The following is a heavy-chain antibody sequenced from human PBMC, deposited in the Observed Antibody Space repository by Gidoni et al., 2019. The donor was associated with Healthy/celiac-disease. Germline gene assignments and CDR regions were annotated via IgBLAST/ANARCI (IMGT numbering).Heavy chain of an antibody. J-gene: IGHJ4*02. V-gene: IGHV6-1*01. CDR3: AREGVYYYDSSGYPD. CDR1: GDSVPSNSAA. CDR2: TYYRSKWYN. Sequence: VQLPQSCPGLVQPSQTLSLTCAISGDSVPSNSAAWNWIRQSPSRGLEWLGRTYYRSKWYNDYAVSVKSRITINPDTSKNQFSLQLNSVTPEDTAVDYCAREGVYYYDSSGYPDWGQGTLVTVSS. D-gene: IGHD3-22*01.